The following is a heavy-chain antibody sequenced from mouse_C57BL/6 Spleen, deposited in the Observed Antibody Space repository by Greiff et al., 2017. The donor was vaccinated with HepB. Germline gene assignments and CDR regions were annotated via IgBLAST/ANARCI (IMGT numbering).Heavy chain of an antibody. CDR1: GYAFSSSW. V-gene: IGHV1-82*01. CDR2: IYPGDGDT. J-gene: IGHJ2*01. CDR3: ARFSYDLYFDY. D-gene: IGHD2-3*01. Sequence: QVQLQQSGPELVKPGASVKISCKASGYAFSSSWMNWVKQRPGKGLEWIGRIYPGDGDTNYNGKFKGKATLTADKSSSTAYMQLSSLTSEDSAVYFCARFSYDLYFDYWGQGTTLTVSS.